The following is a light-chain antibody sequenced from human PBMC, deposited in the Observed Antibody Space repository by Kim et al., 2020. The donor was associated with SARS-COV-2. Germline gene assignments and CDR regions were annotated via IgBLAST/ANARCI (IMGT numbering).Light chain of an antibody. V-gene: IGKV3-20*01. CDR1: QSVSSSY. J-gene: IGKJ2*01. CDR2: GAS. CDR3: QQYGSSPYT. Sequence: LAPGERATLSCRASQSVSSSYLAWYQQKPGQAPRLLIYGASSRATGIPDRFSGSGSGTDFTLTISRLEPEDFAVYYCQQYGSSPYTFGQGTKLEIK.